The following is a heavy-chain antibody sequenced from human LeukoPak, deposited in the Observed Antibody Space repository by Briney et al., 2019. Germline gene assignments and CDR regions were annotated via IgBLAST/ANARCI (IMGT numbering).Heavy chain of an antibody. CDR3: VRDRGYSTFDY. CDR2: INLDGSEI. V-gene: IGHV3-7*03. Sequence: GGSLRLSCEASGCVFGHSWMSWVRQAPGKGLAWVANINLDGSEINYLDSLTGRLTISRDNAKDSLYLQMNGLRAEDTAVYFCVRDRGYSTFDYWGQGTLVTVSS. J-gene: IGHJ4*02. D-gene: IGHD3-22*01. CDR1: GCVFGHSW.